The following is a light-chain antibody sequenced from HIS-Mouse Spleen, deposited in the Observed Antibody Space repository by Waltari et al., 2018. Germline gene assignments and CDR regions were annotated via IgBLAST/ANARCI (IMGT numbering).Light chain of an antibody. J-gene: IGLJ3*02. CDR2: EGS. CDR3: CSYAGSSTWV. V-gene: IGLV2-23*01. Sequence: QSALTQPASVSGSPGQSITIPCTGTSSAVGSYNLFSWYQQHPGKAPKLMIHEGSKRPSGVSNRFSGSKSGNTASLTISGLQAEDEADYYCCSYAGSSTWVFGGGTKLTVL. CDR1: SSAVGSYNL.